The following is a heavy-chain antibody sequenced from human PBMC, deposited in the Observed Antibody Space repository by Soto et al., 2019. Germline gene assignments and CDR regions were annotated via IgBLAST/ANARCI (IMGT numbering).Heavy chain of an antibody. Sequence: GESLKISCKGCGYGFTSYWIGWVRQMTGKGLEWMGIIYPGDSDTRYSPSFQGQVTISADKSITTAYLQRSSLKASDTALYYCARPSSMCDFWSGYFNYYYYYGLDVWGQGTTATVSS. CDR1: GYGFTSYW. CDR3: ARPSSMCDFWSGYFNYYYYYGLDV. D-gene: IGHD3-3*01. V-gene: IGHV5-51*01. CDR2: IYPGDSDT. J-gene: IGHJ6*02.